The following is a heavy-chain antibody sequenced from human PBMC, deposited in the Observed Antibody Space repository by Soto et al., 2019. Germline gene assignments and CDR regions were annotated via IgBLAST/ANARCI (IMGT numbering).Heavy chain of an antibody. CDR3: ASPYSGSYSAEYLQH. V-gene: IGHV3-7*01. Sequence: GGSLRLSCAASGFTFSSYWMSWVRQAPGKGLEWVANIKQDGSEKYYVDSVKGRFTISRDNAKNSLYLQMNSLRAEDTAVYYCASPYSGSYSAEYLQHWGQGPLVTVSS. D-gene: IGHD1-26*01. CDR2: IKQDGSEK. J-gene: IGHJ1*01. CDR1: GFTFSSYW.